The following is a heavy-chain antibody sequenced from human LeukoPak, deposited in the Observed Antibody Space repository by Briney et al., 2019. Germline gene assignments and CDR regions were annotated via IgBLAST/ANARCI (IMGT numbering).Heavy chain of an antibody. J-gene: IGHJ5*02. Sequence: GASLKVACKDSGDTFTGYYMHWVRQAPGQGLEWMGWINPNSGGTNYAQKFQGRVTMTRDTSISTAYMELSRLRSDDTAVYYCAREDAGAYYDFWSGYYWSWFDPWGQGTLVTVSS. CDR2: INPNSGGT. CDR1: GDTFTGYY. D-gene: IGHD3-3*01. V-gene: IGHV1-2*02. CDR3: AREDAGAYYDFWSGYYWSWFDP.